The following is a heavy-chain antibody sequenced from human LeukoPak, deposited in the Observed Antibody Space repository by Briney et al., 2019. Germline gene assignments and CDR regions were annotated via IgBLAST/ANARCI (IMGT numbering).Heavy chain of an antibody. Sequence: GGSLRLSCAASGFTFRSYAMNWVRQAPGKGLEWVSSITTSSSYIHYADSVKGRFTISRDDAKNSLYLQMNSLRAEDTAVYYCARDPAAAGTVWFDPWGQGTLVTVSS. CDR2: ITTSSSYI. CDR1: GFTFRSYA. V-gene: IGHV3-21*01. CDR3: ARDPAAAGTVWFDP. J-gene: IGHJ5*02. D-gene: IGHD6-13*01.